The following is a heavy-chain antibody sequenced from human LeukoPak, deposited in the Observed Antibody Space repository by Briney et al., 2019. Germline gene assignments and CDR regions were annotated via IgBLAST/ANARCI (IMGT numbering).Heavy chain of an antibody. CDR2: IYYSGST. Sequence: PSETLSLTCTVSGGSISSGGYYWSWIRQHPGKGLEWIGYIYYSGSTYYNPSLKSRVTISVDTSKNQFSLKLSSVTAADTAVYYCASFPSSEYYDSSGITYYFDYWGQGTLVTVSS. CDR3: ASFPSSEYYDSSGITYYFDY. CDR1: GGSISSGGYY. J-gene: IGHJ4*02. D-gene: IGHD3-22*01. V-gene: IGHV4-31*03.